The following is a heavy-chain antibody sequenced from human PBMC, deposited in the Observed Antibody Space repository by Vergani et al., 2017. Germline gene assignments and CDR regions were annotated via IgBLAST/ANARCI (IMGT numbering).Heavy chain of an antibody. D-gene: IGHD5-12*01. CDR3: ARNIVQNWFDP. Sequence: QVQLQESGPGLVKPSQTLSLTCTVSGGSISSGSYYWSWIRQPAGKGLEWIGRIYTSGRTNYNPALKSRVTISVDTSKNQLSLKLSSVTAADTAVYYCARNIVQNWFDPGGQGTLVTVSS. V-gene: IGHV4-61*02. CDR2: IYTSGRT. CDR1: GGSISSGSYY. J-gene: IGHJ5*02.